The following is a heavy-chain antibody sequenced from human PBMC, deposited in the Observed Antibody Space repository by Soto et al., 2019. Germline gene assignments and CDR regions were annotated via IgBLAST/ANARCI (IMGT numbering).Heavy chain of an antibody. V-gene: IGHV4-34*01. J-gene: IGHJ6*02. CDR3: ARVSGYGSGSKGPYYYGMDV. CDR2: INHSGST. CDR1: GGSFSGYY. D-gene: IGHD3-10*01. Sequence: SETLSLTCAVYGGSFSGYYWSWIRQPPGKGLEWIGEINHSGSTNYNPSLKSRVTISVDTSKNQFSLKLSSVTVADTAVYYCARVSGYGSGSKGPYYYGMDVWGQGTTVTVSS.